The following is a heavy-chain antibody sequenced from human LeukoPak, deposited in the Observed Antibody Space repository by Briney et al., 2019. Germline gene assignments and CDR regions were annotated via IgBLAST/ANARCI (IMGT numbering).Heavy chain of an antibody. CDR3: ARLKARDAFDI. V-gene: IGHV4-59*08. CDR1: GGSISSYS. CDR2: VYYSGST. J-gene: IGHJ3*02. Sequence: SETLSLTCTVSGGSISSYSWNWIRQSPGRGLEWIGYVYYSGSTMYNPSLRSRVTISVDTSKNPFSLKLSSVTAADTAVYYCARLKARDAFDIWGQGTMVTVSS.